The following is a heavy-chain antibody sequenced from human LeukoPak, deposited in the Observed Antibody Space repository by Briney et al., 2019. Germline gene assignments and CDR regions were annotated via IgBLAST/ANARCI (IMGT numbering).Heavy chain of an antibody. D-gene: IGHD5-12*01. J-gene: IGHJ4*02. CDR3: ASVTLSAYDGDY. CDR1: GGSISSYY. V-gene: IGHV4-59*01. CDR2: IYYSGST. Sequence: SETLSLTCTVSGGSISSYYWSWIRQPPGKRLEWIGHIYYSGSTNYNPSLKSRVTISVDTSKNQFSLKLSSVTAADTAVYYCASVTLSAYDGDYRGQGTLVTVSS.